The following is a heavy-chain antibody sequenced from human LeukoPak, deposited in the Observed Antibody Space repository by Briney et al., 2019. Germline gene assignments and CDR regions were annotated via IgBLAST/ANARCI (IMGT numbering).Heavy chain of an antibody. CDR2: ISWNSGSI. CDR3: AKEFDYYGSSRYFDY. J-gene: IGHJ4*02. Sequence: GGSLRLSCAASGFTFDDYAMHWVRQAPGKGLEWVSGISWNSGSIGYADSVKGRFTISRDNAKNSLYLQMNSLRAEDTALYYCAKEFDYYGSSRYFDYWGQGTLVTVSS. V-gene: IGHV3-9*01. CDR1: GFTFDDYA. D-gene: IGHD3-10*01.